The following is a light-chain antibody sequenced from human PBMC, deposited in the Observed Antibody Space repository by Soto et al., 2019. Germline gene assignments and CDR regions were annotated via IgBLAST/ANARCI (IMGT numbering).Light chain of an antibody. CDR1: QRVSSGY. J-gene: IGKJ1*01. Sequence: ESVLTQSPGTLSLSLGERGTLSCRPSQRVSSGYLAVYQQKPGQAPRLLIEDASSRATVIPDIVICIGSGTDFNLTISRLEPEYCAVYYCQQYGRSPWTFVQGTKVDIK. CDR3: QQYGRSPWT. CDR2: DAS. V-gene: IGKV3-20*01.